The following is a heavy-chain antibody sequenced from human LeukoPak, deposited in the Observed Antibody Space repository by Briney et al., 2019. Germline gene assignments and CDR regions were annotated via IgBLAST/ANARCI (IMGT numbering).Heavy chain of an antibody. Sequence: SETLSLTCAVYGGSFSGYYWSWIRQPPGKGLEWIGEINHSGSTNYNPSLKSRVTISVDTSKSQFSLKLSSATAADTAVYYCATGRSIRYFDYWGQGTLLTVSS. CDR2: INHSGST. CDR3: ATGRSIRYFDY. CDR1: GGSFSGYY. J-gene: IGHJ4*02. V-gene: IGHV4-34*01. D-gene: IGHD3-9*01.